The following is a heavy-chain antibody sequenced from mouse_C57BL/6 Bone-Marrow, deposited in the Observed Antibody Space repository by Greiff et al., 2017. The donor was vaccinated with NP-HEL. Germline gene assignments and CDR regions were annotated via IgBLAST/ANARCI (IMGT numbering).Heavy chain of an antibody. CDR1: GYTFTSYG. V-gene: IGHV1-81*01. CDR2: IYPRSGNT. Sequence: QVHVKQSGAELARPGASVKLSCKASGYTFTSYGISWVKQRTGQGLEWIGEIYPRSGNTYYNEKFKGKATLTADKSSSTAYMELRSLTSEDSAVYFCARWIYYDYGADYWGQGTTLTVSS. CDR3: ARWIYYDYGADY. D-gene: IGHD2-4*01. J-gene: IGHJ2*01.